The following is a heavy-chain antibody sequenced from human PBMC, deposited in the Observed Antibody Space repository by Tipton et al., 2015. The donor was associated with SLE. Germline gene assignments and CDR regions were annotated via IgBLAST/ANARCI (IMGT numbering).Heavy chain of an antibody. CDR2: INHSGGT. CDR1: GGSISSYY. D-gene: IGHD3-10*01. CDR3: ARESRGWFDP. V-gene: IGHV4-34*01. J-gene: IGHJ5*02. Sequence: TLSLTCTVSGGSISSYYWSWIRQPPGKGLEWIGEINHSGGTNYNPSLKSRVTISVDTSKNQFSLKLSSVTAADTAVYYCARESRGWFDPWGQGTLVTVSS.